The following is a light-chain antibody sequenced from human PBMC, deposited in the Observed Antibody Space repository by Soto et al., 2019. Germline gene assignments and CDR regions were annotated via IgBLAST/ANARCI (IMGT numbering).Light chain of an antibody. CDR1: QTVSANS. Sequence: EIVLTQSPGTLSLSPGETATLSCRASQTVSANSLAWYQRKPGQAPRLLIYSASSRATGIPDRFSGSGSGTDFTLTISRLEPEVFAVYFCQQYGSSPTFGQGAKVEIK. CDR2: SAS. CDR3: QQYGSSPT. J-gene: IGKJ1*01. V-gene: IGKV3-20*01.